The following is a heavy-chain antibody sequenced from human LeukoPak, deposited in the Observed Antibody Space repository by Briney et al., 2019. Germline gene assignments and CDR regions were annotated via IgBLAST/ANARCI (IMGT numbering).Heavy chain of an antibody. CDR2: ITPIFGTA. J-gene: IGHJ4*02. CDR1: GGTFSSYA. Sequence: SVKVSCKASGGTFSSYAISWVRQAPGQGLEWMGGITPIFGTANYAQKFQGRVTITTDESTSTAYMELSSLRSEDTAVYYCARDRGFGELSHSIWGQGTLVTVSS. V-gene: IGHV1-69*05. CDR3: ARDRGFGELSHSI. D-gene: IGHD3-10*01.